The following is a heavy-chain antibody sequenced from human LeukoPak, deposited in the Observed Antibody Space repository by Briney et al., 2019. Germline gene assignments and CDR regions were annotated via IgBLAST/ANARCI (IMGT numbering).Heavy chain of an antibody. CDR1: GYSFSKFW. Sequence: GESLKISCLGSGYSFSKFWICWARQMPGKGLEWMGIIDPDDSDTRYSPSFQGQVTMSADKSISTAYLQWSSLKAADSAMYYCARQIGAFYDSSGYADYWGQGTLVIVSS. CDR2: IDPDDSDT. V-gene: IGHV5-51*01. J-gene: IGHJ4*02. CDR3: ARQIGAFYDSSGYADY. D-gene: IGHD3-22*01.